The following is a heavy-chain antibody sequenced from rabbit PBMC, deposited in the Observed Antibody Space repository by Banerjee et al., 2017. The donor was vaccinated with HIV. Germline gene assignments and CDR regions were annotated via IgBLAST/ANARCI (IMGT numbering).Heavy chain of an antibody. V-gene: IGHV1S45*01. D-gene: IGHD2-1*01. CDR2: INIVTGKS. Sequence: QEQLVESGGGLVTLGGSLKLSCKASGLDFSSSYWICWVRQAPGKGLEWIACINIVTGKSVYASWAKGRFTMSRTSSTTVTLQMTSLTAADTATYFCARDLPTVIGWNLNLWGPGTLVTVS. J-gene: IGHJ4*01. CDR1: GLDFSSSYW. CDR3: ARDLPTVIGWNLNL.